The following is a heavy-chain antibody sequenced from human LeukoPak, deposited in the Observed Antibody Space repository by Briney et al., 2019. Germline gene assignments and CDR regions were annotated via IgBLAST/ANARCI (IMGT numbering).Heavy chain of an antibody. J-gene: IGHJ4*02. Sequence: SETLSLTCIVSRGSISSYYWSWIRQPPGKGLEWIGNIYYSGSTNYNPSLKSRVTLSVDTSKNQFSLKLSSVTAADTAVYYCARGAAAGMYYFDYWGQGTLVTVSS. CDR3: ARGAAAGMYYFDY. D-gene: IGHD6-13*01. V-gene: IGHV4-59*01. CDR1: RGSISSYY. CDR2: IYYSGST.